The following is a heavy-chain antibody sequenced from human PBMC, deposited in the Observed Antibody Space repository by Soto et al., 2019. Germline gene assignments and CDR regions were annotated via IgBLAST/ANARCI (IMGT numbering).Heavy chain of an antibody. Sequence: GGSLRLSCAASGFTFSSYGMHWVRQAPGKGLEWVAVISYDGSNKYYADSVKGRFTISRDNSKNTLYLQMNSLRAEDTAVYYCAKDQGTSCYTICYYYGMDVWGQGTTVTVSS. D-gene: IGHD2-2*02. CDR2: ISYDGSNK. J-gene: IGHJ6*02. V-gene: IGHV3-30*18. CDR3: AKDQGTSCYTICYYYGMDV. CDR1: GFTFSSYG.